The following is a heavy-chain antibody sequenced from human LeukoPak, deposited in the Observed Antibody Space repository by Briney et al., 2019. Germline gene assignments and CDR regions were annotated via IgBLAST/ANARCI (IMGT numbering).Heavy chain of an antibody. CDR1: GGTFSSYA. CDR2: IIPIFGTA. J-gene: IGHJ4*02. V-gene: IGHV1-69*13. Sequence: ASVKVSCKASGGTFSSYAISWVRQAPGQGLEWMGGIIPIFGTANYAQKFQGRVTITADESTSTAYMELSSLRSEDTAVYYCAVMTPLYYFDYWGQGTLVTVSS. CDR3: AVMTPLYYFDY.